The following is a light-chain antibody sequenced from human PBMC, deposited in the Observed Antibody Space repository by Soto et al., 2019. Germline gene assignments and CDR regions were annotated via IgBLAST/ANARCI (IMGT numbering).Light chain of an antibody. CDR1: QGIRND. CDR2: ATS. V-gene: IGKV1-6*01. CDR3: LQDYRYPRT. Sequence: AIQMTQSPSSLSASVGDRVTITCRASQGIRNDLGWYQQRPGKAPKLLIYATSNLQTGVPSRFSGSGAGTDVTLTIISLQPEECATYYCLQDYRYPRTCVQGTKVESK. J-gene: IGKJ1*01.